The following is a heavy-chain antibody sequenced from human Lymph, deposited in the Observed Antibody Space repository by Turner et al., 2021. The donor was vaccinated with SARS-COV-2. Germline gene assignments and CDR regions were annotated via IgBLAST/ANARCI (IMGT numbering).Heavy chain of an antibody. D-gene: IGHD5-18*01. CDR3: ARQGWLRGYFDY. CDR1: GGSVTSSSYY. V-gene: IGHV4-39*01. J-gene: IGHJ4*02. CDR2: IYSSGST. Sequence: QVQLQESGPGLVKPSETLSLTCTVSGGSVTSSSYYWGWIRQPPGKGLEWIGNIYSSGSTYYNPSLKSRVTISVDTSKIQFSLKLSSVTAADTAVYYCARQGWLRGYFDYWSQGTLVTVSS.